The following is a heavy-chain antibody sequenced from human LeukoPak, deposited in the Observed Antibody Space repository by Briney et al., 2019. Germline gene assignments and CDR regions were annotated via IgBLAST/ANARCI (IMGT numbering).Heavy chain of an antibody. CDR3: VRDRELNY. Sequence: SETLSLTCTVSGGSVSSGSYYWSWVRQPPGKGLEWMGCVYNSGNTDYNPSLKSRVTISADTSKNQFSLKLTSVTAADTAVYYCVRDRELNYWGQGTLVTVSS. J-gene: IGHJ4*02. CDR1: GGSVSSGSYY. CDR2: VYNSGNT. D-gene: IGHD1-7*01. V-gene: IGHV4-61*01.